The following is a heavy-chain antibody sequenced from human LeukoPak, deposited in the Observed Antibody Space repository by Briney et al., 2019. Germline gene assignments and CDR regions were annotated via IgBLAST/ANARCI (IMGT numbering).Heavy chain of an antibody. D-gene: IGHD3-10*01. CDR2: INPSGGST. CDR3: ARGILWFGDDV. V-gene: IGHV1-46*01. CDR1: GYTFTSYY. Sequence: ASVKVSCKASGYTFTSYYMHWVRQAPGQGLEWMGIINPSGGSTSYAQKFQGRVTMTRNTSISTACMELSSLRSEDTAVYYCARGILWFGDDVWGKGTTVTISS. J-gene: IGHJ6*04.